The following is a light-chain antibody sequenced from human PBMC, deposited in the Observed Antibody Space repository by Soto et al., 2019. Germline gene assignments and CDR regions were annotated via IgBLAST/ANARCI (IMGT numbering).Light chain of an antibody. CDR3: HQYNKWPPIT. CDR1: HSVRSD. CDR2: DAS. J-gene: IGKJ5*01. V-gene: IGKV3-15*01. Sequence: EIVMTQSPATLSVSPGERATLSFSASHSVRSDLAWYQQKPGQSPRLLIFDASTRATGIPARFSGSGSGTEFTLTISNLQSEDFAVYYCHQYNKWPPITFGQGTRLEIK.